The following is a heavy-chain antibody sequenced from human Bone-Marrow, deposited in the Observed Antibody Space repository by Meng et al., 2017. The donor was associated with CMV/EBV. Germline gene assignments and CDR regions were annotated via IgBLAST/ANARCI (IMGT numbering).Heavy chain of an antibody. CDR1: GASISSSSYF. D-gene: IGHD2-2*01. CDR2: IYYSGST. CDR3: AREGSNQLPRERGGYYYYYVMDV. J-gene: IGHJ6*02. Sequence: SETLSLTFTVPGASISSSSYFWGWIRQPPGKGLEWIGSIYYSGSTNYNPSLKSRVTISVDTSKNQFSLKLSSVTAADTAVYYCAREGSNQLPRERGGYYYYYVMDVWGQGTTVTVSS. V-gene: IGHV4-39*07.